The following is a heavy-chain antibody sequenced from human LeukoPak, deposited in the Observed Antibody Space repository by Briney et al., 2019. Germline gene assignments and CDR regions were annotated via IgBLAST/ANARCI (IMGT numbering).Heavy chain of an antibody. Sequence: PGGSLRLXCAASGFTFDDCGMSWVRHAPGKGLEWVSGINWNGGSIGYADSVKGRFTISRDNAKNSLYLQMNSLRAEDTALYYCARNYYDSSGYLEADYWGQGTLVTVSS. D-gene: IGHD3-22*01. CDR1: GFTFDDCG. CDR2: INWNGGSI. V-gene: IGHV3-20*04. CDR3: ARNYYDSSGYLEADY. J-gene: IGHJ4*02.